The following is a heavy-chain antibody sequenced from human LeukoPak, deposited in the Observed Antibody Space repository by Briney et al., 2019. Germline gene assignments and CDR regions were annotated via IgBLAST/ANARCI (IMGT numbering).Heavy chain of an antibody. V-gene: IGHV4-4*07. J-gene: IGHJ4*02. CDR1: GGSISSYY. D-gene: IGHD4-17*01. Sequence: SETLSLTCTVSGGSISSYYWSWIRQPAGKGLEWIGRIYTSGSTNYNASLKSRVTMSVDTSKNKFSLKLSSVTAAGTAVYSCARVDGDLYYFDYWGQGTLVTVSS. CDR2: IYTSGST. CDR3: ARVDGDLYYFDY.